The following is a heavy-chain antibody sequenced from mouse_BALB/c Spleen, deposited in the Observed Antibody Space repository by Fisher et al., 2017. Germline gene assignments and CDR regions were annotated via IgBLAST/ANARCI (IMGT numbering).Heavy chain of an antibody. J-gene: IGHJ1*01. D-gene: IGHD1-1*01. CDR3: ARDPYYYGSSYGYFDV. Sequence: QKFKGKATLTVDKSSSTAYMELLSLTSEDSAVYYCARDPYYYGSSYGYFDVWGAGTTVTVSS. V-gene: IGHV1-34*02.